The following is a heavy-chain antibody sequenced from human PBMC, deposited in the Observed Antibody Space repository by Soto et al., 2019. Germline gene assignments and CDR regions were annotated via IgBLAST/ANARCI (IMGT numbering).Heavy chain of an antibody. CDR2: ISSGSSDT. CDR1: GFTFSRVS. Sequence: PGGSLRLSCLASGFTFSRVSMNWARQVPGKGLEWVASISSGSSDTWYADSVKGRFIISRDNAQNSLFLQMNTLRPEDTAMYYCARVDYWGPGSQVTVSS. CDR3: ARVDY. J-gene: IGHJ4*02. V-gene: IGHV3-21*01.